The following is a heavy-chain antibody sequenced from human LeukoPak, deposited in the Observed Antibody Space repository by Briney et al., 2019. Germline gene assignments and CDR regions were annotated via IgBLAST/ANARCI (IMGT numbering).Heavy chain of an antibody. J-gene: IGHJ5*02. CDR3: ARGDRIAAAGTSLWFDP. CDR1: GGSFSGYY. V-gene: IGHV4-34*01. Sequence: PSETLSLTCAVYGGSFSGYYWSWIRQPPGKGLEWIGEINHSGSINYNPSLKSRVTISVDTSKNQFSLKLSSVTAADTAVYYCARGDRIAAAGTSLWFDPWGQGTLVTVSS. CDR2: INHSGSI. D-gene: IGHD6-13*01.